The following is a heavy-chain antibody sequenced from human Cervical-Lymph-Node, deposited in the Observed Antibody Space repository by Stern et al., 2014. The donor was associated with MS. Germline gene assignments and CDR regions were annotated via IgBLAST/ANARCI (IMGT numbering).Heavy chain of an antibody. Sequence: QVQLVQSGAEVKKPGASVQVSCKASGYTFTEYYVHWVRPAPGQGLEWMGWINPRSGRTKNAQKFQGRVTMTGDTSISTVYMELRALRSDDSAVYYCARRLGGYGDYYYGLDVWGQGSKVIVSS. D-gene: IGHD4-17*01. CDR1: GYTFTEYY. CDR3: ARRLGGYGDYYYGLDV. J-gene: IGHJ6*02. V-gene: IGHV1-2*02. CDR2: INPRSGRT.